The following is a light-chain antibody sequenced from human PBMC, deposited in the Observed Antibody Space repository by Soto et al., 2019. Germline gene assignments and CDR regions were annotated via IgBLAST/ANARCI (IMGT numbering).Light chain of an antibody. CDR1: QSVSNRY. CDR3: QQYDSSWT. V-gene: IGKV3-20*01. J-gene: IGKJ1*01. Sequence: EIVLTQSPGNLSLSPGERATLSCWASQSVSNRYLAWYQQKPGQAPRLLIYGASSRATGIPDRFSGSGSGTDFTLTISRLEPEDFAVYYCQQYDSSWTFGQGTKVEIK. CDR2: GAS.